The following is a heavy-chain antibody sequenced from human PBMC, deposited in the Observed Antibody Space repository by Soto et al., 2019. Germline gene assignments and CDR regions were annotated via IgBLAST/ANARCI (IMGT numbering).Heavy chain of an antibody. CDR3: AKRERATYYHYYYLDV. J-gene: IGHJ6*03. Sequence: EVQLLESGGGLVKPGGSLRLSCAASGFTFSSYAMSWVRQAPGKGLEWVSAISGSGGSTYYADSVKGRFTISRDNSKNTLYLQMNSLRAEDTAVYDCAKRERATYYHYYYLDVWGKGTTVAVSS. D-gene: IGHD1-26*01. CDR2: ISGSGGST. V-gene: IGHV3-23*01. CDR1: GFTFSSYA.